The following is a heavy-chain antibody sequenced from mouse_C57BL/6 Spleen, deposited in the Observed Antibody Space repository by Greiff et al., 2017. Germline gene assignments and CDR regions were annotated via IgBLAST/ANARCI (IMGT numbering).Heavy chain of an antibody. J-gene: IGHJ1*03. V-gene: IGHV3-1*01. CDR1: GYSITSGYD. CDR3: ATGTWYFDV. CDR2: ISYSGST. Sequence: VQLQQSGPGMVKPSQSLSLTCTVTGYSITSGYDWHWIRHFPGNKLEWMGYISYSGSTNYNPSLKSRISITHDTSKNHFFLKLNSVTTEDTATYYCATGTWYFDVWGTGTTVTVSS. D-gene: IGHD4-1*01.